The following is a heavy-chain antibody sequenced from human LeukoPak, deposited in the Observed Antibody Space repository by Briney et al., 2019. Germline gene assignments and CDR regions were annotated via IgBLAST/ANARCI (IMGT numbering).Heavy chain of an antibody. D-gene: IGHD3-3*01. V-gene: IGHV4-59*08. CDR2: IYYSGST. Sequence: ETLSLTCTVSGGSLSSYYWSWIRQPPGKGLEGIGYIYYSGSTNYNPSLKSRVTISVDTSKNQFSLKLSSVTAADTAVYYCARRGHGRPTLRFLEWTSRGYFDYWGQGTLVTVSS. CDR3: ARRGHGRPTLRFLEWTSRGYFDY. CDR1: GGSLSSYY. J-gene: IGHJ4*02.